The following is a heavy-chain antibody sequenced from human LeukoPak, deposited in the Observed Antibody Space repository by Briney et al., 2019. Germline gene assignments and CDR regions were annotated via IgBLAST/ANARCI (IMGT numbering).Heavy chain of an antibody. CDR3: TRIFHSASWFFDL. Sequence: GGSLILSCGTSGFTLSTYGMSWVRQAPGKGLEWVATIKQDGSEKNYVDSVKGRFPISRDNANNLVFLQMNNLRVEDTALYFCTRIFHSASWFFDLWGRGTLVTVSS. D-gene: IGHD4/OR15-4a*01. J-gene: IGHJ2*01. V-gene: IGHV3-7*01. CDR2: IKQDGSEK. CDR1: GFTLSTYG.